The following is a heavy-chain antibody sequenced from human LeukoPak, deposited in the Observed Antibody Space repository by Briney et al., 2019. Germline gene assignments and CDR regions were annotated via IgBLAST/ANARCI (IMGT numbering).Heavy chain of an antibody. CDR3: ATRGFDY. V-gene: IGHV1-69*05. CDR1: VGTLSSYA. J-gene: IGHJ4*02. Sequence: SVKVSCMGSVGTLSSYAISGVRQAPGQGLEWMGRLLPIFGTANYAQKFQGRVRITTDESTSTAYMELSSLRSEDTAVYYCATRGFDYWGQGTLVTVSS. CDR2: LLPIFGTA.